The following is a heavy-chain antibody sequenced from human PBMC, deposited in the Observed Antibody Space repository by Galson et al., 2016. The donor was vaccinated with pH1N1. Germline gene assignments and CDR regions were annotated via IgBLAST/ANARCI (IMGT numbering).Heavy chain of an antibody. J-gene: IGHJ6*02. Sequence: CAISGDSVSSTNCAWDWIRQSPSRGLEWLGRTYYRSKWYNDYAVSVQSRITINPDTSKNPLSLHLNSVTPEDTAVYYCARDRGSTLFHNYGMDVWGQGTTVIVSS. V-gene: IGHV6-1*01. CDR2: TYYRSKWYN. CDR1: GDSVSSTNCA. D-gene: IGHD3-10*01. CDR3: ARDRGSTLFHNYGMDV.